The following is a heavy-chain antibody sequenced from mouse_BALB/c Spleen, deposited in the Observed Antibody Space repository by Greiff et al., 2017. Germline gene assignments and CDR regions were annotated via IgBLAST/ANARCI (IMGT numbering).Heavy chain of an antibody. D-gene: IGHD2-10*02. Sequence: QVQLQQSGPQLVRPGASVKISCKASGYSFTSYWMHWVKQRPGQGLEWIGMIDPSDSETRLNQKFKDKATLTVDKSSSTAYMQLSSPTSEDSAVYYCARSGYGNYPLGRFDVWGAGTTVTVSS. CDR1: GYSFTSYW. J-gene: IGHJ1*01. V-gene: IGHV1S127*01. CDR2: IDPSDSET. CDR3: ARSGYGNYPLGRFDV.